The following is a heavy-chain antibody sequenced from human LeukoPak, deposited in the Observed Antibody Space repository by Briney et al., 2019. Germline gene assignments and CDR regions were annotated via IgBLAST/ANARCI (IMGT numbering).Heavy chain of an antibody. V-gene: IGHV4-4*07. D-gene: IGHD6-19*01. Sequence: SETLSLTCSVSGDSISTYYWSWIRQSAGKGLEWIGRIHTSGSTNYNPSLKSRVTMSVDTSKTQFSLKVSSVTAADTGVYYCARAPEFSSGWLLDYWGQGGLVTVSS. CDR3: ARAPEFSSGWLLDY. CDR1: GDSISTYY. J-gene: IGHJ4*02. CDR2: IHTSGST.